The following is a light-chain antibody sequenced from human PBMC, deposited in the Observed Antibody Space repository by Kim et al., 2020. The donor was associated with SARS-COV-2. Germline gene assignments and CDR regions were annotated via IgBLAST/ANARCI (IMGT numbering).Light chain of an antibody. CDR2: TNK. V-gene: IGLV1-44*01. CDR1: SSNIVTNT. Sequence: GQRVPIFFSGASSNIVTNTVNWYQQLPGTAPKLLIYTNKQRPSGVPDRFSGSKSGTSASLAVSGLQPEDEADYYCAAWDDNLTGWVFGGGTQLTVL. J-gene: IGLJ3*02. CDR3: AAWDDNLTGWV.